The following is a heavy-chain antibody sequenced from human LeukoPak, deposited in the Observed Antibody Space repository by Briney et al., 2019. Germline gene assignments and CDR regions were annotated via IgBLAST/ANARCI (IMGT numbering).Heavy chain of an antibody. CDR3: AKDPTTITGWYFDL. CDR2: VGDSGSST. J-gene: IGHJ2*01. Sequence: GGSLRLSCAASGFTFSSYWMHWVRQAPGKGLEWVSSVGDSGSSTFYADSVKGRFTISRDNSKNTLYLHMNSLRAEDTAVYYCAKDPTTITGWYFDLWGRGTLVTVSS. D-gene: IGHD1-1*01. CDR1: GFTFSSYW. V-gene: IGHV3-23*01.